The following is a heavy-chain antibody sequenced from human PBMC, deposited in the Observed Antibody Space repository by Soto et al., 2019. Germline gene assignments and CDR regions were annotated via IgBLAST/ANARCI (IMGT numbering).Heavy chain of an antibody. CDR2: INPNSGGT. D-gene: IGHD5-12*01. CDR1: GYTFTGYY. Sequence: ASVKVSCKASGYTFTGYYMHWVRQAPGQGLEWMGWINPNSGGTNYAQKFQGWVTMTRDTSISTAYMELRSLRSDDTAVYYCARDYSGYDYDYWGQGTLVTVSS. V-gene: IGHV1-2*04. CDR3: ARDYSGYDYDY. J-gene: IGHJ4*02.